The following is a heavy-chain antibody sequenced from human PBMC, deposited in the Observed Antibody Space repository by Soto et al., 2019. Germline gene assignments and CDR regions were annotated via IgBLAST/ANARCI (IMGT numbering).Heavy chain of an antibody. Sequence: SETLSLTCPVAGGSISSSSCYCGWSSQPPGKGLQWIGSIYYTGSTYYNPSLKSRVTISVDTSKNQFSLKLSSVTAADTAVYYCARSFGMTMIVVDSFDIWGQGTMVS. J-gene: IGHJ3*02. CDR2: IYYTGST. CDR3: ARSFGMTMIVVDSFDI. V-gene: IGHV4-39*01. D-gene: IGHD3-22*01. CDR1: GGSISSSSCY.